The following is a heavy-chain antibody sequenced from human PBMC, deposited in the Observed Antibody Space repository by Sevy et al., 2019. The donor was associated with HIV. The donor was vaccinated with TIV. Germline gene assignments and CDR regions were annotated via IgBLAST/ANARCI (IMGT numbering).Heavy chain of an antibody. D-gene: IGHD3-22*01. V-gene: IGHV4-39*01. CDR3: ARLDDSGWFDP. CDR1: GGSISSSSYY. CDR2: IYYSGST. J-gene: IGHJ5*02. Sequence: SETLSLTCTVSGGSISSSSYYWGWIRQPPGKGLEWIGSIYYSGSTYYNPSLKSRVTISVDTSKNQFSLKLSSVTAADMAVYYCARLDDSGWFDPWGQGTLVTVSS.